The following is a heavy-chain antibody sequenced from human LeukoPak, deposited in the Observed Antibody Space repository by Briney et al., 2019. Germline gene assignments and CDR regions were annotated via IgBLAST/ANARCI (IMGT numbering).Heavy chain of an antibody. J-gene: IGHJ4*02. CDR2: IKRDGSET. V-gene: IGHV3-7*01. CDR1: GFTFSTFW. Sequence: GGSLRLSCAVSGFTFSTFWMTWVGQAPGRAREWLGNIKRDGSETYYVASVRGRFTISRDNAKNSLYLQMNSLRAEDTAVYFCARERETYNDYWGQGTLVTVSS. D-gene: IGHD1-1*01. CDR3: ARERETYNDY.